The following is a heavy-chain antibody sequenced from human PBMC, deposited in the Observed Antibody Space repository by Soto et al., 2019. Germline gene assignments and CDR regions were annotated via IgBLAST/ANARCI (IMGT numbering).Heavy chain of an antibody. CDR2: IIPIFGTA. J-gene: IGHJ6*02. CDR1: GGTFSSYA. V-gene: IGHV1-69*06. D-gene: IGHD1-1*01. Sequence: QVQLVQSGAEVKKPGSSVKVSCKASGGTFSSYAISWVRQAPGQGLEWMGGIIPIFGTANYAQKFQGRVTITADKTTSAGYRELRGLKSVARAVYCCAARLERGAIYPGGGGYYYGMDVWGQGTTVTVSS. CDR3: AARLERGAIYPGGGGYYYGMDV.